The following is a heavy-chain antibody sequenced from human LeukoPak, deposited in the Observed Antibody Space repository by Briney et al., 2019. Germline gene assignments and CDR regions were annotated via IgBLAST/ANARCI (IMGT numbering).Heavy chain of an antibody. CDR3: AKDGREVTTIGYYYGMDV. J-gene: IGHJ6*02. V-gene: IGHV4-34*01. Sequence: PSETLSLTCAVYGGSFSGYYWSWIRQPPGKGLEWIGEINHSGSTNYNPSLKSRVTISVDTSKNQFSLKLSSVTAADTAVYYCAKDGREVTTIGYYYGMDVWGQGTTVTVSS. D-gene: IGHD5-12*01. CDR1: GGSFSGYY. CDR2: INHSGST.